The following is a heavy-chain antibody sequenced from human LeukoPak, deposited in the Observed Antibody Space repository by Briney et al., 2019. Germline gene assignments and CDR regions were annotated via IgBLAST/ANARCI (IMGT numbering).Heavy chain of an antibody. CDR3: ASDVSYAFDI. V-gene: IGHV4-59*01. CDR1: GGSISNYY. J-gene: IGHJ3*02. Sequence: SETLSLTCTVSGGSISNYYWSWIRQPPGKELEWIGYIYYSGSTNYNPSLKSRVTISVDTSKNQFSLKLSSVTAADTAVYYCASDVSYAFDIWGQGTMVTVSS. CDR2: IYYSGST.